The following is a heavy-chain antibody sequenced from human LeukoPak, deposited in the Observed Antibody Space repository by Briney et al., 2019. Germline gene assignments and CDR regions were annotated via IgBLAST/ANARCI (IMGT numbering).Heavy chain of an antibody. CDR3: AIQPYSSSSYFDY. Sequence: GASLKLSCKASGYTFTGYYMHWVRQAPGQGLEWMGWINPDSGGTNYAQKFQGRVTMTRDTSISTAYMELSRLRSDDTAVYYCAIQPYSSSSYFDYWGQGTLVTVSS. V-gene: IGHV1-2*02. D-gene: IGHD6-6*01. CDR1: GYTFTGYY. J-gene: IGHJ4*02. CDR2: INPDSGGT.